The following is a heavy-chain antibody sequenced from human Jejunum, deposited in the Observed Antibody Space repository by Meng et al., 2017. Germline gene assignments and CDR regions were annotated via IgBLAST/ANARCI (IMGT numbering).Heavy chain of an antibody. D-gene: IGHD3-10*01. CDR1: GDSVSSNRAL. Sequence: QVQLQQSGPGLVKPSQTLSLTCAISGDSVSSNRALWHWVRQSPSRGLEWLGQTYYRSEWQNHYGVSVKSRIIINADTSRNQFSLNLNSVTPEDTAVYYCTTWYGEYWGQGTLVTVS. V-gene: IGHV6-1*01. CDR2: TYYRSEWQN. J-gene: IGHJ4*02. CDR3: TTWYGEY.